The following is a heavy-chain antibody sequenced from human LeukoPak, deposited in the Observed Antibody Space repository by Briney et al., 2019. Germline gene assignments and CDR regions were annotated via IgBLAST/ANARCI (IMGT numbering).Heavy chain of an antibody. V-gene: IGHV3-74*03. CDR1: GFSFKNCW. CDR2: IDNDGNT. Sequence: AGGSLRLSCAASGFSFKNCWMHWVRQAPGRGLEWVSRIDNDGNTKYADSVKGRFTISRDNAKNTLYLQMTSLRADDTAVYSCVGSSCWPADWGQGSLVTVSS. CDR3: VGSSCWPAD. D-gene: IGHD6-19*01. J-gene: IGHJ4*02.